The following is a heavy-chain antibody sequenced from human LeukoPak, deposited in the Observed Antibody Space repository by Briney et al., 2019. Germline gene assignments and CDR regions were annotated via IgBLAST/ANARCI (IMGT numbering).Heavy chain of an antibody. CDR1: GGSFSDYY. CDR3: ARGLRLPSRSAPAVPHV. D-gene: IGHD2-2*01. CDR2: INHRGTT. J-gene: IGHJ6*04. Sequence: PSETLSLTCAVYGGSFSDYYWNWIRQPPRKGLEWIGEINHRGTTNYNPSLKSRVTISVDTSKNQFSLRLSAVTAADTAVYHCARGLRLPSRSAPAVPHVWAKGTTVTVSA. V-gene: IGHV4-34*01.